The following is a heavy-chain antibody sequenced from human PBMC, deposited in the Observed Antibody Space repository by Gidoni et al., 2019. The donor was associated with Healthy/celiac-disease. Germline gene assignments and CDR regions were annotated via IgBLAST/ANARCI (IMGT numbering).Heavy chain of an antibody. D-gene: IGHD5-12*01. Sequence: EVQLVESGGGLVKPGWSLRLSCAASGFTFSSYSMNWVRQAPGKGLEWVSSISSSSSYIYYADSVKGRFTISRDNAKNSLYLQMNSLRAEDTAVYYCARDPQSGYDQSFDYWGQGTLVTVSS. V-gene: IGHV3-21*01. CDR2: ISSSSSYI. CDR1: GFTFSSYS. J-gene: IGHJ4*02. CDR3: ARDPQSGYDQSFDY.